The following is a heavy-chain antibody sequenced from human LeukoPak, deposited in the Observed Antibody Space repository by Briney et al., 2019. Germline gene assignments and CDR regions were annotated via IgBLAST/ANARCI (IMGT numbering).Heavy chain of an antibody. V-gene: IGHV1-69*05. CDR2: IIPIFGTA. CDR1: GGTFSSYA. Sequence: ASVKVSCKASGGTFSSYAISWVRQAPGQGLEWMGGIIPIFGTANYAQKFQGRVTITTDESTSTAYMELSSLRSEDTAEYYCARGASDTAMDYFDYWGQGTLVTVSS. CDR3: ARGASDTAMDYFDY. J-gene: IGHJ4*02. D-gene: IGHD5-18*01.